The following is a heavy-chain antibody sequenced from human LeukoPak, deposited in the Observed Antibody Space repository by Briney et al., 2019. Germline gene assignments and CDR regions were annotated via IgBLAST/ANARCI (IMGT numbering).Heavy chain of an antibody. CDR2: ISSSGSTI. J-gene: IGHJ6*03. V-gene: IGHV3-11*04. Sequence: GGSLRLSCAASGFTFSDYYMSWIRQAPGKGLEWVSYISSSGSTIYYADSVKGRFTISRDNAKNSLYLQMNSLRAEDTAVYYCARDEKGHSLRSYYYYYYMDVWGKGTTVTVSS. CDR3: ARDEKGHSLRSYYYYYYMDV. CDR1: GFTFSDYY. D-gene: IGHD5/OR15-5a*01.